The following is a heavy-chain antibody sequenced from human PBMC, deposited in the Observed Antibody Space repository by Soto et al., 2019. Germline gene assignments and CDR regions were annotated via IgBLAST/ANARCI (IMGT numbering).Heavy chain of an antibody. CDR3: AKERDNWSYFPADS. V-gene: IGHV3-23*01. Sequence: PGGSLRLSCAGSGFIFSNYVLNWVRQAPGKGLEWVSSISGNGRATYYADSVKGRFTISRDNSKDTVFLQMNSLTAEDTAVYFCAKERDNWSYFPADSWGQGTVVTVSS. D-gene: IGHD1-7*01. CDR2: ISGNGRAT. J-gene: IGHJ4*02. CDR1: GFIFSNYV.